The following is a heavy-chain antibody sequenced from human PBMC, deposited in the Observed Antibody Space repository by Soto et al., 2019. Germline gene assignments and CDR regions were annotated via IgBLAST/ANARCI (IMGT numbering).Heavy chain of an antibody. CDR1: GFFLGSSG. V-gene: IGHV3-23*01. CDR3: NRSLSQAGYYYYALSV. CDR2: ISGCGGSA. D-gene: IGHD6-13*01. Sequence: EVQLLESGGGVVQPGGSLRLTCAASGFFLGSSGMSWVRQAPGKGLEGVAAISGCGGSAYYADSVKGRFTTSRDNSKNTQNQKIRSMTPENTDVTDSNRSLSQAGYYYYALSVWDHGTIVTVSS. J-gene: IGHJ6*02.